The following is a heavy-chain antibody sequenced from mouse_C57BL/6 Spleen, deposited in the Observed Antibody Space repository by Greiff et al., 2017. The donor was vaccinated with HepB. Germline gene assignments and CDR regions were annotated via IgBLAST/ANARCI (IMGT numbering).Heavy chain of an antibody. Sequence: EVQLQQSGPELVKPGASVKISCKASGYSFTGYYMNWVKQSPEKSLEWIGEINPSTGGTTYNQKFKAKATLTVDKSSSTAYMQLKSLTSEDSAVYYCARWDYGSSYAWFAYWGQRTLVTVSA. J-gene: IGHJ3*01. CDR2: INPSTGGT. V-gene: IGHV1-42*01. CDR3: ARWDYGSSYAWFAY. CDR1: GYSFTGYY. D-gene: IGHD1-1*01.